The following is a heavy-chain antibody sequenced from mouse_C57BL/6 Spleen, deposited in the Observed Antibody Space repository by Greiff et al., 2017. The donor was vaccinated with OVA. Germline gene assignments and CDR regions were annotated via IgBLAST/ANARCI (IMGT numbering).Heavy chain of an antibody. Sequence: QVQLQQPGAELVRPGSSVKLSCKASGYTFTSYWMHWVKQRPIQGLEWIGNIDPSDSETHSNQKFKDKATLTVDKSSSTAYMQLSILTSEDSAVYYCAVLYGVDYWGQGTTLTVSS. V-gene: IGHV1-52*01. J-gene: IGHJ2*01. D-gene: IGHD2-12*01. CDR1: GYTFTSYW. CDR2: IDPSDSET. CDR3: AVLYGVDY.